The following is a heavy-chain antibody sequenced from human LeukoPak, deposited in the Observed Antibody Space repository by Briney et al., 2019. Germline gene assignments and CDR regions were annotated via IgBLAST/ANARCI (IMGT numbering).Heavy chain of an antibody. D-gene: IGHD6-19*01. CDR3: ARVLSSRGWDFDY. V-gene: IGHV4-59*01. CDR2: LYYSGST. J-gene: IGHJ4*02. CDR1: GGSISSYY. Sequence: SETLSLTCTVSGGSISSYYWSWIRQPPGKGLEWIGYLYYSGSTNYNPSLQSRVTISVDTSKNQLSLKLSSVTAADTAVYYCARVLSSRGWDFDYWGQGTLVTVSS.